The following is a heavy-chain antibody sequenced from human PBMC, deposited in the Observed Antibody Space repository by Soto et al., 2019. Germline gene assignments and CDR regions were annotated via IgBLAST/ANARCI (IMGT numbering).Heavy chain of an antibody. CDR2: IYYSGST. CDR3: ARDCSGGSCSEAFDI. V-gene: IGHV4-59*01. Sequence: QVQLQESGPGLVKPSETLSLTCTVSGGSISRYYWSWIRQRPGKGLEWIGYIYYSGSTKYNPSLKSRVIISVDTSKNQFSLKLSSLTAADTAVYYCARDCSGGSCSEAFDIWGQGAMVTVSS. J-gene: IGHJ3*02. CDR1: GGSISRYY. D-gene: IGHD2-15*01.